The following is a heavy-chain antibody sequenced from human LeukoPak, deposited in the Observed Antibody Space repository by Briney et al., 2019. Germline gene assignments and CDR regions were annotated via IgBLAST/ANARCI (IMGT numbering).Heavy chain of an antibody. V-gene: IGHV4-39*01. CDR2: IYYSGST. Sequence: SETLSLTCTVSGGSISSSSYYWGWIRQPPGKGLEWIGSIYYSGSTYYNPSLKSRVTISVDTSKNQFSLKLSSVTAADTAVYYCARRPLWFGIDYWGQGTLVTVSS. J-gene: IGHJ4*02. CDR3: ARRPLWFGIDY. D-gene: IGHD3-10*01. CDR1: GGSISSSSYY.